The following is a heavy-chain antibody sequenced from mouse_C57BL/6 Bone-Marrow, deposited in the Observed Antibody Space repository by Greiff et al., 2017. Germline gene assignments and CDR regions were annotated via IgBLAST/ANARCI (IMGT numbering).Heavy chain of an antibody. V-gene: IGHV5-12*01. J-gene: IGHJ2*01. Sequence: EVHLVESGGGLVQPGGSLKLSCAASGFTFSDYYMYWVRQTPEKRLEWVAYISNGGGSPYYPDTVKDRFTISRDNAKNTLYLQMSRMKSEDTAMYYCARYYYGSRSFDYWGQGTTRTVSS. CDR2: ISNGGGSP. D-gene: IGHD1-1*01. CDR3: ARYYYGSRSFDY. CDR1: GFTFSDYY.